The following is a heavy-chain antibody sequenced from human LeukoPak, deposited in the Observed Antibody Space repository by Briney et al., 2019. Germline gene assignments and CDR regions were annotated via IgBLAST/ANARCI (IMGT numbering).Heavy chain of an antibody. V-gene: IGHV1-2*02. D-gene: IGHD3-3*01. CDR3: ARVRFLEWPAPMDV. Sequence: ASVKVSCKASGYTFTGYYMHWVRQAPGQGLEWMGWINPNSGGTNYAQKFQGRVTMTRDTSISTAYMELSRLRSDDTAVYYCARVRFLEWPAPMDVWGKGITVTVSS. CDR1: GYTFTGYY. CDR2: INPNSGGT. J-gene: IGHJ6*03.